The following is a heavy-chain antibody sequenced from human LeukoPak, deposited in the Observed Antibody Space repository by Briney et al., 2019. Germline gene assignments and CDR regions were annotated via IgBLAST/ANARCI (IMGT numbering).Heavy chain of an antibody. CDR3: ARDSPDGSGTYYNDSPDY. CDR1: GYTFSSYG. D-gene: IGHD3-10*01. J-gene: IGHJ4*02. CDR2: ISAYNGST. Sequence: ASVKVSCKASGYTFSSYGISWVRQAPGQGLEWMGWISAYNGSTNYRQKLQGRVTMTTDTSTSTAYMDLRSLGSDDTAIYYCARDSPDGSGTYYNDSPDYWGQGTLVTVSS. V-gene: IGHV1-18*01.